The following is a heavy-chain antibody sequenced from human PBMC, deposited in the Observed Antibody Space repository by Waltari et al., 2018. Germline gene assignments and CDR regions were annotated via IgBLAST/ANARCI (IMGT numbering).Heavy chain of an antibody. J-gene: IGHJ4*02. Sequence: QVQLQESGPGLVKPSETLSLTCTVSGYSISSGYSWGWIRPPPGKGLEWIGSIYHSGSTYHNPSLKSRVTISVDTSKNQFSLKLSSVTAADTAVYYCAREGGLLWFGEQGTFDYWGQGTLVTVSS. D-gene: IGHD3-10*01. CDR3: AREGGLLWFGEQGTFDY. CDR1: GYSISSGYS. CDR2: IYHSGST. V-gene: IGHV4-38-2*02.